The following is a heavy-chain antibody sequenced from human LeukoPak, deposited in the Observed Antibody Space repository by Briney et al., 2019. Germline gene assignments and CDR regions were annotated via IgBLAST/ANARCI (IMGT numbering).Heavy chain of an antibody. CDR1: GFTFSDHY. Sequence: PGGSLRLSCAASGFTFSDHYMDWVRQAPGKGLEWVGRTRNKADSYTTDYAASVKGRFSISRDDSQNSLFLQMNILKTEDTAVYYCAKDTRDGIDYWGQGTLVTVSS. D-gene: IGHD5-24*01. CDR2: TRNKADSYTT. CDR3: AKDTRDGIDY. J-gene: IGHJ4*02. V-gene: IGHV3-72*01.